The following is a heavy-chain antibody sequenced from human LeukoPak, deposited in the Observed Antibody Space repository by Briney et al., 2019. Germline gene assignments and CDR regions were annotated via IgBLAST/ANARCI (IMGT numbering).Heavy chain of an antibody. CDR1: GVSISSGGYY. V-gene: IGHV4-31*03. J-gene: IGHJ6*02. Sequence: SETLSLTCTVSGVSISSGGYYWSWIRQHPGKGLEWIGYIYYSGSTYYNPSLKSRVTISVDTSKNQFSLKLSSVTAADTAVYYCARGVVVVAAQYYYYYGMDVWGQGTTVTVSS. CDR3: ARGVVVVAAQYYYYYGMDV. D-gene: IGHD2-15*01. CDR2: IYYSGST.